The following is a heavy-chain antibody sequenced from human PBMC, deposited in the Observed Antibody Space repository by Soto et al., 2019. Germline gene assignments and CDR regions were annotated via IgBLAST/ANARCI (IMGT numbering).Heavy chain of an antibody. CDR3: AKNGLTNSPSAIDS. D-gene: IGHD1-1*01. J-gene: IGHJ4*02. Sequence: EVQVLESGGGLAQPGGSLRLSCATSGFTFSSNGMSWVRQAPGKGLDWVSGISGSGRNTYYADSVKGRFTISRDNSNNTLFLQMNSLRAEDTAVYYCAKNGLTNSPSAIDSWGQGTLVTVSS. CDR2: ISGSGRNT. V-gene: IGHV3-23*01. CDR1: GFTFSSNG.